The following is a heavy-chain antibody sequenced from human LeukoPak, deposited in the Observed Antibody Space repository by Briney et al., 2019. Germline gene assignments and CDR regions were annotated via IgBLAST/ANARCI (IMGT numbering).Heavy chain of an antibody. D-gene: IGHD3-22*01. J-gene: IGHJ3*02. CDR1: GFTFSSYG. CDR2: ISYDGSNK. V-gene: IGHV3-30*03. Sequence: PGGSLRLSCAASGFTFSSYGMHWVRQAPGKGLEWVAVISYDGSNKYYADSVKGRFTISRDNSKNTLYLQMNSLRAEDTAVYYCARVYYYYDSSGYKSPDAFDIWGQGTMVTVSS. CDR3: ARVYYYYDSSGYKSPDAFDI.